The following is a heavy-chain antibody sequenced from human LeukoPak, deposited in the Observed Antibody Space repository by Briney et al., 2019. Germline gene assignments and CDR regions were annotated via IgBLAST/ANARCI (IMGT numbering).Heavy chain of an antibody. CDR2: ISYDGSNK. V-gene: IGHV3-30-3*01. D-gene: IGHD5-12*01. CDR1: GFTFSSYA. J-gene: IGHJ6*02. Sequence: GGSLRLSCAASGFTFSSYAMHWVRQAPGKGLEWVAVISYDGSNKYYADSVKGRFTISRDNSKNTLYLQMNSLRAEDTAVYYCARSGDIVATIGRYYYYYGMDVWGQGTMVTVSS. CDR3: ARSGDIVATIGRYYYYYGMDV.